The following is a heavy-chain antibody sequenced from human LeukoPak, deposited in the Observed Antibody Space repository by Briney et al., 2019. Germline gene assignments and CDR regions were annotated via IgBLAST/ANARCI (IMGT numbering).Heavy chain of an antibody. CDR1: GFTFTSYS. J-gene: IGHJ6*03. Sequence: ASVKVSCKASGFTFTSYSISWVRQAPGQGLEWMGWISAYNGNTNYAQKLQGRVTMTTDTSTSTAYMELRSLRSDDTAVYYCARVPDIVVVPAAMSYYYYMDVWGKGTTVTISS. CDR2: ISAYNGNT. CDR3: ARVPDIVVVPAAMSYYYYMDV. V-gene: IGHV1-18*01. D-gene: IGHD2-2*01.